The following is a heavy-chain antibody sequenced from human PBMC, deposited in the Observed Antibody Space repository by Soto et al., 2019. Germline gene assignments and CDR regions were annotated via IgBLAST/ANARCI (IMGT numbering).Heavy chain of an antibody. CDR1: GGSISNSY. CDR3: ARDHPHSYGVYYFDY. J-gene: IGHJ4*02. V-gene: IGHV4-59*01. CDR2: IYSSGST. D-gene: IGHD5-18*01. Sequence: PSETLSLTCTVSGGSISNSYWSWIRQSPGKGLEWIGYIYSSGSTHYNPSLQNRVTISIDTSKNQVSLKVNSVTAADTAVYYCARDHPHSYGVYYFDYWGQGTPVTVSS.